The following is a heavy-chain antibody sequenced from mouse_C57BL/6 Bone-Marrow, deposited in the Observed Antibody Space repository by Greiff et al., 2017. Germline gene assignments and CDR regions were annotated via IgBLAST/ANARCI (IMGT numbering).Heavy chain of an antibody. V-gene: IGHV5-6*01. CDR1: GFTFSSYG. CDR3: ARHLRRGVPFYWYFDV. J-gene: IGHJ1*03. D-gene: IGHD2-12*01. Sequence: EVQRVESGGDLVKPGGSLKLSCAASGFTFSSYGMSWVRQTPDKRLEWVATISSGGSYTYYPDSVKGRFTISRDNAKNTLYLQMSSLKSEDTAMYYCARHLRRGVPFYWYFDVWGTGTTVTVSS. CDR2: ISSGGSYT.